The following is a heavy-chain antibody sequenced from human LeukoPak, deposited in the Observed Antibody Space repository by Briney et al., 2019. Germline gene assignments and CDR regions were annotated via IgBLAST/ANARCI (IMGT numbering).Heavy chain of an antibody. CDR2: ISGSGGST. J-gene: IGHJ4*02. CDR1: GFTFSSYA. D-gene: IGHD3-10*01. Sequence: PGGSLRLSCAASGFTFSSYAMSWVRQAPGKGLEWVSAISGSGGSTYYADSVKGRFTISRDNSKNTLYLQMNSLRAEDTAVYYCARTTNLWFGELPPYWGQGPLVTVSS. V-gene: IGHV3-23*01. CDR3: ARTTNLWFGELPPY.